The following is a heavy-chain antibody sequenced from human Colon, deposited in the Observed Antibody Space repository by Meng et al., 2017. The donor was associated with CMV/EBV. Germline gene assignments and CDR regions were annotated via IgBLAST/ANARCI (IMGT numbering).Heavy chain of an antibody. J-gene: IGHJ4*02. Sequence: GESLKISCAASGLKFSSFAMSWVRQAPGKGLEWVSGITANDGSTYYADSVQGRFIVSRDNSKNMLYLQMNSLRVEDTAIYYCASGYWYENYFDHWGQGTRVTVSS. CDR2: ITANDGST. CDR1: GLKFSSFA. V-gene: IGHV3-23*01. D-gene: IGHD2-8*02. CDR3: ASGYWYENYFDH.